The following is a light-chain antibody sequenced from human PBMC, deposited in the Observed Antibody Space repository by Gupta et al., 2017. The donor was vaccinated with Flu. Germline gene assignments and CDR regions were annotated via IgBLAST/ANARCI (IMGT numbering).Light chain of an antibody. V-gene: IGKV3-20*01. CDR3: QQYGSSPRT. CDR1: QSVSSSS. J-gene: IGKJ2*01. Sequence: ERATLSCRASQSVSSSSLAWYQQKPGQSPRLLIYGASSRATAIPDRFSGSGSGTDFTLTISRLEPEDFAVYYCQQYGSSPRTFGQGTKLEIK. CDR2: GAS.